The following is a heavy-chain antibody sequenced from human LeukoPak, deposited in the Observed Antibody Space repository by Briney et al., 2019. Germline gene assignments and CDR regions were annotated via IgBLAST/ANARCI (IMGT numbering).Heavy chain of an antibody. CDR2: IIPIFGTA. CDR3: ARDDSIAAAGLF. J-gene: IGHJ4*02. Sequence: ASVKVSCKASGGTFISYAISWVRQAPGQGLEWMGGIIPIFGTANYAQKFQGRVTITADESTSTAYMELSSLRSEDTAVYYCARDDSIAAAGLFWGQGTLVTVSS. CDR1: GGTFISYA. D-gene: IGHD6-13*01. V-gene: IGHV1-69*01.